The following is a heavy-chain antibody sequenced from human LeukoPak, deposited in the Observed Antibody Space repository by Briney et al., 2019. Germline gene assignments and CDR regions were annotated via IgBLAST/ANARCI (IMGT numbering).Heavy chain of an antibody. CDR1: GFTFSSYS. CDR2: ISSSSSTI. V-gene: IGHV3-48*04. Sequence: GGSLRLSCAASGFTFSSYSMNWVRQAPGKGLEWVSYISSSSSTIYYADSVKGRFTISRDNSKNSLYLQMNSLRTEDTALYYCAKEGSAFDIWGQGTMVTVSS. CDR3: AKEGSAFDI. J-gene: IGHJ3*02.